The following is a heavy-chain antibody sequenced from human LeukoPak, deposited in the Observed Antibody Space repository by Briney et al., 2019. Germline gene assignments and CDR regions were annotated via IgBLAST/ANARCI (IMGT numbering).Heavy chain of an antibody. CDR3: TRGPILLWIHNGMDV. D-gene: IGHD2/OR15-2a*01. CDR2: IRSKAYGGTT. V-gene: IGHV3-49*04. Sequence: GGSLRLSCAASGFTFSSYAMHWVRQAPGKGLEWVGFIRSKAYGGTTEYAASVEGRFTISRDDSRGIAYLQMNSLKTEDTAFYYCTRGPILLWIHNGMDVWGQGTTVTVSS. J-gene: IGHJ6*02. CDR1: GFTFSSYA.